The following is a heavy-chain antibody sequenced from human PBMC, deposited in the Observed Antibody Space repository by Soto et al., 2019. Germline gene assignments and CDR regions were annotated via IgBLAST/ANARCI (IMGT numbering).Heavy chain of an antibody. D-gene: IGHD1-7*01. V-gene: IGHV3-7*05. CDR1: GFTFSSYW. CDR3: ARAWNYTTLFVY. J-gene: IGHJ4*02. CDR2: IKHDGSDI. Sequence: GGSLRLSCAASGFTFSSYWMSWVRQAPGKGLEWVANIKHDGSDIYYVDSVKGRFTISRDNAENPLYLHMNSLRAGDTALYYCARAWNYTTLFVYCGQGTRVTDPS.